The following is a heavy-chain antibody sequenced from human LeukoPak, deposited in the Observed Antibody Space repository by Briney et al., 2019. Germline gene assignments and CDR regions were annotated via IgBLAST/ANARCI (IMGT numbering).Heavy chain of an antibody. CDR2: FFYGGNS. CDR1: GGSISGSTYY. D-gene: IGHD6-19*01. Sequence: SSETLSLTCTVSGGSISGSTYYWGWIRQPPGKGLEWIASFFYGGNSYYSPALKSRVTMPVDTSKNQFSLKLNSVTAADTAVYFCARLSLLRAVADYWGQGTLVTVSS. J-gene: IGHJ4*02. V-gene: IGHV4-39*01. CDR3: ARLSLLRAVADY.